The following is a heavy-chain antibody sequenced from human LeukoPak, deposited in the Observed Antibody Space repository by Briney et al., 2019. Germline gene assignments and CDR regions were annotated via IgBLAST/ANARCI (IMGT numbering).Heavy chain of an antibody. CDR1: GYTFTGYY. Sequence: ASVKVSCKASGYTFTGYYMHWVRQAPGQGLEWMGWIKPNNGDTNYAKKFQGRVAKTRDTSTSTAYMELISLRSDDTAMYYCATLGDSYETLTYYYYMDVWGTGTTVTVSS. J-gene: IGHJ6*03. V-gene: IGHV1-2*02. CDR3: ATLGDSYETLTYYYYMDV. CDR2: IKPNNGDT. D-gene: IGHD3-16*01.